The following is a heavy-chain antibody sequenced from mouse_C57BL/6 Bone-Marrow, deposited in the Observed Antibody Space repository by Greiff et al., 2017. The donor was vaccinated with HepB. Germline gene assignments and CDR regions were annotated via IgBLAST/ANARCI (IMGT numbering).Heavy chain of an antibody. V-gene: IGHV2-6*01. J-gene: IGHJ3*01. CDR3: ASRDSKGFAY. CDR1: GFSLTSYG. Sequence: VMLVESGPGLVAPSQSLSITCTVSGFSLTSYGVDWVRQSPGKGLEWLGVIWGVGSTNYNSALKSRLSISKDNSKSQVFLKMNSLQTDDTAMYYCASRDSKGFAYWGQGTLVTVSA. CDR2: IWGVGST. D-gene: IGHD2-5*01.